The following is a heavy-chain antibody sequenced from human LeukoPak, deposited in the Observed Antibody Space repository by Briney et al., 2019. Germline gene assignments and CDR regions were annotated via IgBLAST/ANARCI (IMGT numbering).Heavy chain of an antibody. Sequence: PRASVKVSCKASGYTFTGYYMHWVRQAPGQGLEWMGWINPNSGGTNYAQKFQGRVTMTRDTSISTAYMELSRLRSDDTAVYYCARDPITMVRGGRREYYYYYMDVWGKGTTVTISS. CDR2: INPNSGGT. CDR3: ARDPITMVRGGRREYYYYYMDV. CDR1: GYTFTGYY. J-gene: IGHJ6*03. D-gene: IGHD3-10*01. V-gene: IGHV1-2*02.